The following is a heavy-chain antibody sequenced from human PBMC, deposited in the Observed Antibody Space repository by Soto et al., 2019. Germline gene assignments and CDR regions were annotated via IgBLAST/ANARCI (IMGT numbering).Heavy chain of an antibody. D-gene: IGHD6-6*01. Sequence: QVQLVQSGAELRKPGSSLQVSCRASGSSFSRYAISWVRQAPGQGLEWMGGIIPIVGTTQYAQKFQGRVTITADKSTGAVYLEVSNLKSDYSDVYFCERARSLALRYFYGMDVWGHGTTATVAS. CDR3: ERARSLALRYFYGMDV. CDR2: IIPIVGTT. CDR1: GSSFSRYA. V-gene: IGHV1-69*06. J-gene: IGHJ6*02.